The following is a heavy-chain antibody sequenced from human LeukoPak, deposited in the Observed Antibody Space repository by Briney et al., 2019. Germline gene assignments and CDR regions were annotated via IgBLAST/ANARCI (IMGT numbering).Heavy chain of an antibody. D-gene: IGHD6-6*01. J-gene: IGHJ4*02. CDR3: ARKLVHYFDY. CDR2: ISSSGSTI. V-gene: IGHV3-48*03. CDR1: GFTFGSYE. Sequence: GGSLRLSCAASGFTFGSYEMIWVRQDPGKGLEWLSYISSSGSTIYYADSVKGRFTISRGNAKNSLYLQMSSLRAEDTTVYFCARKLVHYFDYWGQGTLVTVSS.